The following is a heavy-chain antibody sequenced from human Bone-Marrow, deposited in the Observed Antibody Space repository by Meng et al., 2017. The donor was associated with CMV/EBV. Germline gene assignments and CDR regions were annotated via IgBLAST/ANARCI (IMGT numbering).Heavy chain of an antibody. CDR1: GFTFSSYA. Sequence: GESLKISCAASGFTFSSYAMHWVRQAPGKGLEWVAVISYDGSNKYYADSVKGRFTISRDNSKNSLYLQMNSLRTEDTALYYCAKAYCSSTSCYADYFDYWGQGTLVTVSS. J-gene: IGHJ4*02. CDR3: AKAYCSSTSCYADYFDY. CDR2: ISYDGSNK. D-gene: IGHD2-2*01. V-gene: IGHV3-30-3*01.